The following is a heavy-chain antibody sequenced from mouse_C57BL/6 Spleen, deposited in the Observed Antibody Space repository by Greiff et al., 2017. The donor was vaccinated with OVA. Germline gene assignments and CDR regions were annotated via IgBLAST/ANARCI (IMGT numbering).Heavy chain of an antibody. J-gene: IGHJ1*03. CDR3: TTFYPSGV. Sequence: VQLQQSGAELVRPGASVKLSCTASGFNINDDYMHWVKQRPEQGLEWIGWIDPENGDTEYASKFQGKATITADTSSNTAYLPLRSLTSEDTAVYYCTTFYPSGVWGTGTTVTVSS. D-gene: IGHD2-1*01. V-gene: IGHV14-4*01. CDR1: GFNINDDY. CDR2: IDPENGDT.